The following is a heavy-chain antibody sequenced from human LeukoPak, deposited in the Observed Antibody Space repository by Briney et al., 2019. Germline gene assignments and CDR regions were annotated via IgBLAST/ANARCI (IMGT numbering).Heavy chain of an antibody. Sequence: ASVKVSCKASGGTFSSYAISWVRQAPGQGLEWMGGIIPIFGTANYAQKFQGRVTITRDTSASAAYMELSSLRSEDTAVYYCATRRGYYYDSSGYYYSDWGQGTLVTVSS. J-gene: IGHJ4*02. CDR3: ATRRGYYYDSSGYYYSD. V-gene: IGHV1-69*05. D-gene: IGHD3-22*01. CDR2: IIPIFGTA. CDR1: GGTFSSYA.